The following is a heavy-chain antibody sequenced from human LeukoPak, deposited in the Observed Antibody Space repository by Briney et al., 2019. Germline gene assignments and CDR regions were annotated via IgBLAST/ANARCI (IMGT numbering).Heavy chain of an antibody. Sequence: GGSLRLSCEAPGFTFSSYEMNWVRQAPGKGLEWISYITTTGDRIQYADSVKGRFTISRDNAKNSPYLQMNSLRAEDTGVHFCARDTKDYWGQGTLVVVSS. D-gene: IGHD2-2*01. CDR1: GFTFSSYE. J-gene: IGHJ4*02. CDR3: ARDTKDY. CDR2: ITTTGDRI. V-gene: IGHV3-48*03.